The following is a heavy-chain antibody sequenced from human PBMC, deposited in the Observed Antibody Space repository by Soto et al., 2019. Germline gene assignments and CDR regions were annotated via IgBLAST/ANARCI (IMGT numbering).Heavy chain of an antibody. CDR3: ARGGPNGSHFDY. CDR2: IWYDGSDK. CDR1: GFTFRNYG. J-gene: IGHJ4*02. D-gene: IGHD1-1*01. Sequence: VQLVESGGGVVQPGKSVRLSCAASGFTFRNYGMHWVRQAPGKGLEWVAVIWYDGSDKYYVDSVKGRFTISRDNSKNTLYLRMNSLRAEDTAVYYCARGGPNGSHFDYWGQGTLVTASS. V-gene: IGHV3-33*01.